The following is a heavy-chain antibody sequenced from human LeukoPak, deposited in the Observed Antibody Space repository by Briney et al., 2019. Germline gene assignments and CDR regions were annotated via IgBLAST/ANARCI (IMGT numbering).Heavy chain of an antibody. J-gene: IGHJ4*02. CDR3: AKGGPQFFDY. V-gene: IGHV3-23*01. D-gene: IGHD5-24*01. CDR2: ISGSGGST. Sequence: GGSLRLSCAASRFTFSSSAMSWVRQAPGKGLEWVSTISGSGGSTYSTDSVKGRFTISRDNSKSTLYLQMNSLRVEDTAIYYCAKGGPQFFDYWGQGTLVTVFS. CDR1: RFTFSSSA.